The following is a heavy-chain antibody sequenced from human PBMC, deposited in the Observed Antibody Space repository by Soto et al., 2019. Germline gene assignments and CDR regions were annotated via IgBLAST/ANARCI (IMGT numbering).Heavy chain of an antibody. J-gene: IGHJ4*02. CDR1: GGSIRNYY. Sequence: SEPLSLTCSVSGGSIRNYYCTWIRHPAGKGLEWIGRIYSSGATNYNPSLTSRLTMSVHTSKNQFSLKLGSVTAADTARYYCARQTQLISSLPNYWGKGT. CDR2: IYSSGAT. D-gene: IGHD6-13*01. CDR3: ARQTQLISSLPNY. V-gene: IGHV4-4*07.